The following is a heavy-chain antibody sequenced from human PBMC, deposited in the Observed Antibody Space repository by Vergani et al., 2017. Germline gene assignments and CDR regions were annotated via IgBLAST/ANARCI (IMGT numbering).Heavy chain of an antibody. D-gene: IGHD3-16*01. CDR2: IRSDESRR. J-gene: IGHJ4*01. CDR3: VKEKIDLGSYFFDS. Sequence: VQLLESGGGLVQPGGSLRLSCAASSFTFNNYAMSWVRQAPGKGLEWVASIRSDESRRYYGDSMEGPFTLSRDNSKNTLYLQMKSLRAEDTAIYYCVKEKIDLGSYFFDSWGHGILVTVSS. V-gene: IGHV3-30*02. CDR1: SFTFNNYA.